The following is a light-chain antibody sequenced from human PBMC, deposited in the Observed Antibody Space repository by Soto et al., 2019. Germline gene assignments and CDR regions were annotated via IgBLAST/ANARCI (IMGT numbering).Light chain of an antibody. CDR3: QQYGSSPPSFT. V-gene: IGKV3-20*01. CDR2: GAS. J-gene: IGKJ3*01. CDR1: QSVSSSY. Sequence: EIVLTQSPGTLSLSPGERATLSCRASQSVSSSYLAWYQQKPGQAPRLLIYGASSRATGIADRFSGSGSGTDFTLTISRLEPEDFAVYYCQQYGSSPPSFTFGPGTKVDIK.